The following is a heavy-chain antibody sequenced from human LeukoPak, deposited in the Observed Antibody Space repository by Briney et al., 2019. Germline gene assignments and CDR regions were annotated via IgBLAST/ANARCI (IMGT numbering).Heavy chain of an antibody. CDR3: VIDPRRSPLDI. Sequence: GGSLRFSSSASGFTFSSYSMNRVRQAPGKGLEWVSSISSSGSTIYYADSVKGRFTISRDNAKNSPYLQMNSLRAEDTAVYYCVIDPRRSPLDIWGQGTMVTVSS. CDR2: ISSSGSTI. J-gene: IGHJ3*02. V-gene: IGHV3-48*04. CDR1: GFTFSSYS.